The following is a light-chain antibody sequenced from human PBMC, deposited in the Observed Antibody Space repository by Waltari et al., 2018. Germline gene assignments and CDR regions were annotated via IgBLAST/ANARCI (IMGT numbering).Light chain of an antibody. CDR1: PGISSW. CDR2: AAS. V-gene: IGKV1D-16*01. Sequence: DIQMIQSLSSLSASVGDKVTITSHASPGISSWLAWYPQNPANAPKPLIYAASSLQSGVPSRFSRSGSGKDYTLTISRLQPEDFETYYCQQYDDLPRTFGKGTKVEIK. J-gene: IGKJ1*01. CDR3: QQYDDLPRT.